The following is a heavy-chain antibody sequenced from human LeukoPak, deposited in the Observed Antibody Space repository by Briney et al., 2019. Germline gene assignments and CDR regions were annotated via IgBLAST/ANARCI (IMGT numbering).Heavy chain of an antibody. D-gene: IGHD3-10*01. CDR2: SSGGST. V-gene: IGHV3-23*01. J-gene: IGHJ6*02. Sequence: QPGGSLRLSCAASGFTFSSFVMSWVRQAPGKGLEWVSGSSGGSTYYADSVKGRFTISRDNSKNTLYLQMNSLRAEDTAVYYCARDAGYGSGSPYYYYGMDVWGQGTTVTVSS. CDR3: ARDAGYGSGSPYYYYGMDV. CDR1: GFTFSSFV.